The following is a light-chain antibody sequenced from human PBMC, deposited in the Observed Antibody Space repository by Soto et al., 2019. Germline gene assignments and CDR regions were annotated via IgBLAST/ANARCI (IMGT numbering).Light chain of an antibody. Sequence: DIVMTQSPDSLAVSLGERATINCKSSQSVFYNSNNKNYLAWYQQKQGQPPRLLIYWASTRESGVPDRFSGSGSGPDFTLTISSLKAEDVAVYYCHQYYSAPQAFGGGTKVEIQ. CDR2: WAS. J-gene: IGKJ4*01. V-gene: IGKV4-1*01. CDR1: QSVFYNSNNKNY. CDR3: HQYYSAPQA.